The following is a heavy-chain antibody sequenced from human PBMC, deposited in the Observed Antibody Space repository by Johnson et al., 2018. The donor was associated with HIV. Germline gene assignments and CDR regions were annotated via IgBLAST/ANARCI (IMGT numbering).Heavy chain of an antibody. J-gene: IGHJ3*02. Sequence: VQLVESGGGVARTGGSLRLSCAASGFTFDDYGMSWVRQDPGKGLEWVSILYSAGSAYYADSVTGRFTISRDNSKNTLYLQMNSLRPEDTAVYYCARSPPYYGGYSVSDAFDIWGQGTMVTVSS. CDR1: GFTFDDYG. CDR2: LYSAGSA. V-gene: IGHV3-66*02. CDR3: ARSPPYYGGYSVSDAFDI. D-gene: IGHD3-22*01.